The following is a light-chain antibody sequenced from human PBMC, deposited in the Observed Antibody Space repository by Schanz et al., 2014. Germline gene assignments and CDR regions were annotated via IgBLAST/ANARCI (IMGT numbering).Light chain of an antibody. V-gene: IGKV1-39*01. CDR2: AAS. CDR3: QQSYSTPLI. J-gene: IGKJ4*01. CDR1: QSISSY. Sequence: DIQMTQSPSSLSASVGDRVTITCRASQSISSYLNWYQQKPGKAPNLLIYAASSLQSGVPPRFSGSGSGTDFTLTISSLQPEDSATYYCQQSYSTPLIFGGGTKVEIK.